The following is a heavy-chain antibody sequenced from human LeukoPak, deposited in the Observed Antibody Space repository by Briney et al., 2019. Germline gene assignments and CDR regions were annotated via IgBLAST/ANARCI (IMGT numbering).Heavy chain of an antibody. Sequence: GGSLRLSCAVSGFTFSSYSMSWVRQPPGKGREWVSAISGSGGSTYYADSVKGRFTISRDNSKNTLYLQMDSLRAEDTAVYYCAKGARWPGYFDYWGQGTLVTVSS. D-gene: IGHD1-14*01. CDR1: GFTFSSYS. V-gene: IGHV3-23*01. J-gene: IGHJ4*02. CDR2: ISGSGGST. CDR3: AKGARWPGYFDY.